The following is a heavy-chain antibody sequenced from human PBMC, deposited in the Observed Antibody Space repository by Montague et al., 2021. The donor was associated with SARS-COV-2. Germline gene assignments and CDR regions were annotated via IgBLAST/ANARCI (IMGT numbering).Heavy chain of an antibody. J-gene: IGHJ6*02. Sequence: SETLSLTCTVSGGSISSSSYYWGWIRQPPGKGLEWIGSIYYSGSTYYNLSLKSRVTISVDMSKNQFSLKLSSVTAADTAVYYCARVGRQQLVRLSGMDVWGQGTTVTVSS. CDR3: ARVGRQQLVRLSGMDV. V-gene: IGHV4-39*07. D-gene: IGHD6-13*01. CDR2: IYYSGST. CDR1: GGSISSSSYY.